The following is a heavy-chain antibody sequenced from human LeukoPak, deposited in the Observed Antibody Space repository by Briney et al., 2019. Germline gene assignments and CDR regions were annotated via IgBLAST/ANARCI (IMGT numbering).Heavy chain of an antibody. V-gene: IGHV4-4*07. CDR3: ARSHCSGASCYKYYFDY. Sequence: PSETLSLTCTVSGGSISSYYWSWIRQPAGKGLEWIGRIYTSGSTNYNPSLKSRVTMSVDTSKNQFSLKLSSVTAADTAVYYCARSHCSGASCYKYYFDYWGQGTLVTVSS. D-gene: IGHD2-15*01. CDR2: IYTSGST. CDR1: GGSISSYY. J-gene: IGHJ4*02.